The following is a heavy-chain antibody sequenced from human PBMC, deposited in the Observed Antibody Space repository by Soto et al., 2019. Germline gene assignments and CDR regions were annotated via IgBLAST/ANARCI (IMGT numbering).Heavy chain of an antibody. D-gene: IGHD3-10*01. J-gene: IGHJ6*04. Sequence: GGSLRLSCAASGFSFSDSYMSWVRQAPGKGLEWVAYISGSSGYTGYADSVKGRFTISRDNAKNSLYLQMNSLRVEDTAVYYCARDRGGYGPHDVWGKGPTVTVSS. V-gene: IGHV3-11*06. CDR2: ISGSSGYT. CDR1: GFSFSDSY. CDR3: ARDRGGYGPHDV.